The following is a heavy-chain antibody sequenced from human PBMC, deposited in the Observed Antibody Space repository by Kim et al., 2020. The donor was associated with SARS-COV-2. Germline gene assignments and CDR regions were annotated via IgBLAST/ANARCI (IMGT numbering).Heavy chain of an antibody. D-gene: IGHD3-16*01. J-gene: IGHJ4*02. Sequence: IYAQKFQGRVTMTEDTSTDTTYMELGSLRSEDTAVYYCATYMITFGESGLDWGQGTLVTVSS. V-gene: IGHV1-24*01. CDR3: ATYMITFGESGLD.